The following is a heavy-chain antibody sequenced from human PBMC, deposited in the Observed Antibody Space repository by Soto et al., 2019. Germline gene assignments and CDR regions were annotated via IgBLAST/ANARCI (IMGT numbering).Heavy chain of an antibody. J-gene: IGHJ5*02. Sequence: SVKVSCKASGGTFSSYAISWVRQDPGQGLAWMGGIIPIFGTANYAQKFQGRVTITADKSTSTAYMELSSLRSEDTAVYYCASSLPNYYDSSGYPDNWFDPWGQGTLVTVSS. D-gene: IGHD3-22*01. CDR1: GGTFSSYA. V-gene: IGHV1-69*06. CDR3: ASSLPNYYDSSGYPDNWFDP. CDR2: IIPIFGTA.